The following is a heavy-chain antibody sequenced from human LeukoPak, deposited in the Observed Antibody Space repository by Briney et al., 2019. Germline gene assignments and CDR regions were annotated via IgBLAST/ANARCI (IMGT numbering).Heavy chain of an antibody. Sequence: PGGSLRLSCAASGFTFSSYAMHWVRQAPGKGLEWVAVISYDGSNKYYADSVKGRFTISRDNSKNTLYLQMNSLRAEDTAAYYCARDGGYCSSTSCYYFDYWGQGTLVTVSS. D-gene: IGHD2-2*01. CDR3: ARDGGYCSSTSCYYFDY. CDR1: GFTFSSYA. J-gene: IGHJ4*02. V-gene: IGHV3-30-3*01. CDR2: ISYDGSNK.